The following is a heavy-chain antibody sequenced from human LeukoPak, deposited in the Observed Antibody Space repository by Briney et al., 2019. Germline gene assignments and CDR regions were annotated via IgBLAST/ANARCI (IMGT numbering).Heavy chain of an antibody. J-gene: IGHJ3*02. Sequence: GGSLRLSCAASGFTFSSYGMHWVRQAPGKGLEWVAVIWYDGSNKYYADSVKGRFTISRDNSKNTLYLQMNSLRAEDTAVYYCAKDEDVPAIGSAFDIWGQGTMVTVSS. V-gene: IGHV3-33*06. CDR3: AKDEDVPAIGSAFDI. CDR1: GFTFSSYG. D-gene: IGHD2-2*01. CDR2: IWYDGSNK.